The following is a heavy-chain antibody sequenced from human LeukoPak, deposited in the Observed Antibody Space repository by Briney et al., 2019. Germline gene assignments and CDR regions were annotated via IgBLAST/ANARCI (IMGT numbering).Heavy chain of an antibody. D-gene: IGHD6-19*01. Sequence: GGSLRLSCAASGFNFSDYYMSWIRQAPGKGLEWVSYISSSGSTIYYADSAKGRFPISRDNAKNSLYLQMNSLRAEDTAVYYCAREDRYSSGWRSYAFDIWGQGTMVTVSS. CDR3: AREDRYSSGWRSYAFDI. CDR1: GFNFSDYY. V-gene: IGHV3-11*04. J-gene: IGHJ3*02. CDR2: ISSSGSTI.